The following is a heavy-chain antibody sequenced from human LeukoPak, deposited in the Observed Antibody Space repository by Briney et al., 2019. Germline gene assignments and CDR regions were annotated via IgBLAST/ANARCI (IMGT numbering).Heavy chain of an antibody. V-gene: IGHV1-18*01. CDR1: GYTFTSYG. CDR3: ARDLGYCSGGSCYWGWFDP. CDR2: ISAYNGNT. J-gene: IGHJ5*02. Sequence: ASVKVSCKASGYTFTSYGISWVRQAPGQGLEWMGWISAYNGNTNYAQKLQGRVTMTTDTSTSTAYMELRGLRSDDTAVYYCARDLGYCSGGSCYWGWFDPWGQGTLVTVSS. D-gene: IGHD2-15*01.